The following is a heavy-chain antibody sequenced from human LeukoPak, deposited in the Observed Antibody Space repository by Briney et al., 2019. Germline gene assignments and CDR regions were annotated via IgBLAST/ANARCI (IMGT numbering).Heavy chain of an antibody. D-gene: IGHD1-26*01. CDR2: ISGSGGST. Sequence: GGSLRLSCAASGFTFSSYAMSWVRQAPGKGLEWVSAISGSGGSTYYADSVKGRFTISRDNSKNTLYLQMNSLRAEDTAVYYCAKDRLSYSGSYYFDYWSQGTLVTVSS. J-gene: IGHJ4*02. CDR1: GFTFSSYA. CDR3: AKDRLSYSGSYYFDY. V-gene: IGHV3-23*01.